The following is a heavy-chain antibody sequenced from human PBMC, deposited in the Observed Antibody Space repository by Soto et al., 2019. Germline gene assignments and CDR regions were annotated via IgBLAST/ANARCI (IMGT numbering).Heavy chain of an antibody. D-gene: IGHD3-10*01. J-gene: IGHJ3*01. CDR1: GFTFSNYA. CDR2: IWYDGSNK. Sequence: QVHLVESGGGVVQPGRSLRLSCAASGFTFSNYAMHWVRQAPGKGLEWVALIWYDGSNKYYADAVKGRFTISRDNSKNTLFLQMNSLRAEDTAVYYCARLYYHGSGSYGAFDVWGQGTMVTVSS. CDR3: ARLYYHGSGSYGAFDV. V-gene: IGHV3-33*01.